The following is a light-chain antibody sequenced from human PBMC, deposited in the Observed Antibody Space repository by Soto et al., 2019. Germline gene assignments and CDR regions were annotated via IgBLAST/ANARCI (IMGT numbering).Light chain of an antibody. Sequence: QSALTQPASVSGSPGQSITISCTGTSSDIGSYDYVSWYQQHPGKAPNLIIYEVTDRPSGVSNRFSGSKSGNTASLTISGLQAEDEADYYCSSFTSTSTLLFGSGTKLTV. V-gene: IGLV2-14*01. J-gene: IGLJ1*01. CDR3: SSFTSTSTLL. CDR2: EVT. CDR1: SSDIGSYDY.